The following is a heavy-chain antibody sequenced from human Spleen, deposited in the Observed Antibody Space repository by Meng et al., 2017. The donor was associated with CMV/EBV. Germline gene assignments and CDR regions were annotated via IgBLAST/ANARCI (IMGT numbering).Heavy chain of an antibody. CDR2: NYWDDDD. V-gene: IGHV2-5*02. CDR1: GFSLSSNTVG. CDR3: AHSIEGPRFFDS. Sequence: QITLQESGPTVVRPKQTLTLTCTDSGFSLSSNTVGVGWIRQAPGKALEWLALNYWDDDDRYSPSLRSRLTVTKDTSKNQVVLTMTNMEPLDTGTYFCAHSIEGPRFFDSWGQGILVTVSS. D-gene: IGHD3-16*02. J-gene: IGHJ4*02.